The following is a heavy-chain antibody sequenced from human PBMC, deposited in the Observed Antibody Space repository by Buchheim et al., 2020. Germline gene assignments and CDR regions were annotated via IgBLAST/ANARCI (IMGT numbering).Heavy chain of an antibody. J-gene: IGHJ6*02. CDR1: GFTSSSYE. CDR2: ISSSGSTI. V-gene: IGHV3-48*03. D-gene: IGHD2-2*01. Sequence: EVQLVESGGGLVQPGGSLRLSCAASGFTSSSYEMNWVRQAPGKGLEWVSYISSSGSTIYYADSVKGRFTISRDNAKNSLYLQMNSLRAEDTAVYYCARFGGRYCSSTSCYDYGMDVWGQGTT. CDR3: ARFGGRYCSSTSCYDYGMDV.